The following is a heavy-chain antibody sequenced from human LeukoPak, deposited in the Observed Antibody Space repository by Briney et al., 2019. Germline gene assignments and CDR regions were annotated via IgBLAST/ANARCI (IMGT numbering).Heavy chain of an antibody. J-gene: IGHJ5*02. CDR3: ARVRATRLVNFGVRPGTGNWFDP. D-gene: IGHD3-3*01. Sequence: SETLSLTCTVSGGSISSYYWSWIRQPPGKGLEWIGYIYYSGSTNYNPSLKSRVTISVDTSKNQFSLKLSSVTAADTAVYYCARVRATRLVNFGVRPGTGNWFDPWGQGTLVTVSS. CDR2: IYYSGST. CDR1: GGSISSYY. V-gene: IGHV4-59*01.